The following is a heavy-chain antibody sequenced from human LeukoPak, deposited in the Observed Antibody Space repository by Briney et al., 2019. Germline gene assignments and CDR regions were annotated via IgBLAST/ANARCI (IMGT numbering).Heavy chain of an antibody. Sequence: GGSLRVSCAASGFTYSSHRMHWVRQVPGKGLVWVSVINSDGSTTNYADSVKGRFTISRDNAKNTLYLQMNSLRVEDTAVYYCARVVDHDYGDYYLDYWGQGTLVTVSS. CDR2: INSDGSTT. CDR1: GFTYSSHR. CDR3: ARVVDHDYGDYYLDY. D-gene: IGHD4-17*01. V-gene: IGHV3-74*01. J-gene: IGHJ4*02.